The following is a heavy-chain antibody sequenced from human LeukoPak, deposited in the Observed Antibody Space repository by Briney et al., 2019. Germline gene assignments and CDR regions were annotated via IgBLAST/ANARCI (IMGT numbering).Heavy chain of an antibody. Sequence: ASVKVSCKASGYTFTSYDINWVRQATGQGLEWMGWMNPNSGNTGYAQKFQGRVTITRNTSIGTAYMELSSLTSEDTAVYYCARGGPNRSGWTLDYWGPGTLVTVSS. CDR2: MNPNSGNT. D-gene: IGHD6-19*01. V-gene: IGHV1-8*03. CDR3: ARGGPNRSGWTLDY. J-gene: IGHJ4*02. CDR1: GYTFTSYD.